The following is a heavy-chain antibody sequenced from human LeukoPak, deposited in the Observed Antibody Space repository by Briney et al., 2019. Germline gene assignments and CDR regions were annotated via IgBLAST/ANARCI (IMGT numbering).Heavy chain of an antibody. CDR2: ISSGSSTI. CDR1: GFTFSSYS. J-gene: IGHJ5*02. V-gene: IGHV3-48*01. CDR3: ARDRVGDYYGSGSPNWFDP. D-gene: IGHD3-10*01. Sequence: GGSLRLSCAASGFTFSSYSMNWVRQAPGKGLECVSYISSGSSTIHYSDPVKGRFTISRDNAKNSLYLQMQSLRAENTAVYYCARDRVGDYYGSGSPNWFDPWGQGTLVTVSS.